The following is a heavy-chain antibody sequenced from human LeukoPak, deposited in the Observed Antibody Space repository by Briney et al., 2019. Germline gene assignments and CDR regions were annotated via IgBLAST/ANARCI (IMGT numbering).Heavy chain of an antibody. V-gene: IGHV3-7*03. CDR2: IKQDGSEK. Sequence: PGGYLRLSCAASEFTFSSHWMSWVRQAPGKGLEWVANIKQDGSEKYYVDSVKGRFTISRDNAKNSLYLQMNSLRAEDTAVYYCARERGCSGGSCYSYYFDYWGQGTLVTVSS. J-gene: IGHJ4*02. D-gene: IGHD2-15*01. CDR1: EFTFSSHW. CDR3: ARERGCSGGSCYSYYFDY.